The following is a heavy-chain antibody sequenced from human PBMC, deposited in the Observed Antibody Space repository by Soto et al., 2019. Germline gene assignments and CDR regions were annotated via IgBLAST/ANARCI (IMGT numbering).Heavy chain of an antibody. Sequence: ASVRVSCKASGYTFTGHYIHWVRQAPEQGPEWMGEIGPETGATRYAQKFQGRVTMTRDMSITTVYMELNNLSPDDTAVYYCGRGRSGQIVVFYWGQGTPVTVSS. V-gene: IGHV1-2*02. D-gene: IGHD1-26*01. CDR2: IGPETGAT. CDR1: GYTFTGHY. J-gene: IGHJ4*02. CDR3: GRGRSGQIVVFY.